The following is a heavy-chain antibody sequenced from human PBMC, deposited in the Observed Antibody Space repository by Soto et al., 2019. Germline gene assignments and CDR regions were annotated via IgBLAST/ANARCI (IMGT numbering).Heavy chain of an antibody. D-gene: IGHD3-10*01. CDR3: ARDYGSGIFDY. CDR2: IYSGGST. V-gene: IGHV3-53*01. CDR1: GFTVSSNY. J-gene: IGHJ4*02. Sequence: EVQLVESGGGLIQPGGSLRLSCAASGFTVSSNYVSWVRQAPGKGLEWVSVIYSGGSTYYADSVKGRFTISRANAKNTLYLQMNTLRAEDTAVYYCARDYGSGIFDYWGQGTLVTVSS.